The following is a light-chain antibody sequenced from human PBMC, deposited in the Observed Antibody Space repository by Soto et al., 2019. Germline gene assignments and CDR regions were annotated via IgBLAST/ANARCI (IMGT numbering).Light chain of an antibody. CDR1: SSDVGGYAY. CDR2: EVR. V-gene: IGLV2-14*01. J-gene: IGLJ3*02. Sequence: QSALTQPRSVSGSPGQSVTISCTGTSSDVGGYAYVSWYQHHPGRAPKLMIYEVRNRPSGVSYRFTGSRSGNTASLTISALQADDESTFYCSSYTTTSTLLFGGGTKLTVL. CDR3: SSYTTTSTLL.